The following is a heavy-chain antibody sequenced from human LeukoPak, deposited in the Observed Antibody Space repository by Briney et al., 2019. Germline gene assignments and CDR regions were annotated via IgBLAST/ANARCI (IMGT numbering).Heavy chain of an antibody. CDR2: ISGSGGST. J-gene: IGHJ4*02. Sequence: PGGSLRLSCAASGFTFSSYAMSWVRQAPGKGLEWVSAISGSGGSTYYADSVKGRFTISRDNSKNTLYLQMNSLRAEDTAVYYCAKDRVQLVVVAATSFDYWGQGTLFTVSS. V-gene: IGHV3-23*01. CDR1: GFTFSSYA. CDR3: AKDRVQLVVVAATSFDY. D-gene: IGHD2-15*01.